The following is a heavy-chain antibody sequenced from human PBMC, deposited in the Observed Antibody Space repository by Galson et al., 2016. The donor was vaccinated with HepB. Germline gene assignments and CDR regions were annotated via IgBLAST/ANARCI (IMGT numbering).Heavy chain of an antibody. J-gene: IGHJ4*02. CDR2: IKGDGRHT. CDR3: ARDNDGYSFEF. D-gene: IGHD5-18*01. V-gene: IGHV3-74*01. CDR1: GFTFSGHW. Sequence: SLRLSCAASGFTFSGHWMHWARQAPGKGLVWVSRIKGDGRHTVYADSVQGRFSISRDNAKNTLYLQMNSLRAEDTAVYYCARDNDGYSFEFWGQGTLVTDSS.